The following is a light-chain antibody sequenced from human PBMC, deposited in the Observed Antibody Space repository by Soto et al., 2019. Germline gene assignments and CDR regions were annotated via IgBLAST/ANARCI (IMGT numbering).Light chain of an antibody. V-gene: IGKV3-20*01. CDR3: QQYANSPFT. J-gene: IGKJ3*01. Sequence: EIGLTQSPCTLSLSPGGRDSLSCRASQSVGPYLAWYQQKPGQAPRLLIYGASSRATGIPDRFSGSGSGTDFALTISRLEPEDFAVYFCQQYANSPFTCGPGTKGEI. CDR1: QSVGPY. CDR2: GAS.